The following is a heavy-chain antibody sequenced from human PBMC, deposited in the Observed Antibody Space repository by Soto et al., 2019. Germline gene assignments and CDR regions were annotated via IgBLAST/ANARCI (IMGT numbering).Heavy chain of an antibody. J-gene: IGHJ5*02. Sequence: SETLSLTCAVYGGSFSGYYWSWIRQPPGKGLEWIGEINHSGSTNYNPSLKSRVTISVDTSKNQFSLKLSSVTAAGAAVYYCARGRGRYYYASSGYNWFDPWGQGTLVTVSS. V-gene: IGHV4-34*01. D-gene: IGHD3-22*01. CDR3: ARGRGRYYYASSGYNWFDP. CDR1: GGSFSGYY. CDR2: INHSGST.